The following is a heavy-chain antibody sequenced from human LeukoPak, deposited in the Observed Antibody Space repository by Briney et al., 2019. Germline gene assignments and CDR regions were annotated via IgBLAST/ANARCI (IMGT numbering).Heavy chain of an antibody. Sequence: ASVKVSCKASGYTFTRYDINWVRQATGQGLEWMGWMNPNSGNTGYAQKFQCRGTMTRNTSISTAYMELSRLRSEDSVVYYCARGPEMAYELGIVYRGQGTLVTVRS. V-gene: IGHV1-8*01. CDR3: ARGPEMAYELGIVY. CDR2: MNPNSGNT. CDR1: GYTFTRYD. D-gene: IGHD5-24*01. J-gene: IGHJ4*02.